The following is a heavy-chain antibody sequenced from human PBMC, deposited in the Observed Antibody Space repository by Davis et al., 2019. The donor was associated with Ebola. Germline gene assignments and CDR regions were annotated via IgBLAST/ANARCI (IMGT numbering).Heavy chain of an antibody. D-gene: IGHD5-24*01. CDR2: VYSSGST. Sequence: MPSETLSLTCTVSGGSISSSSYSWSWIRQPPGKRLEWTGFVYSSGSTYYNPSLESRLTMSVDTSKNQFSLKLRSVTAADTAVYYCARQRRDGYSDFDYWGLGTLVTVSS. V-gene: IGHV4-30-4*07. CDR3: ARQRRDGYSDFDY. J-gene: IGHJ4*02. CDR1: GGSISSSSYS.